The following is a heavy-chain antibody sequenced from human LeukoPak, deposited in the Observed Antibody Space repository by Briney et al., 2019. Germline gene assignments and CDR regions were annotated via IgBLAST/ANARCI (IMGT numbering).Heavy chain of an antibody. CDR1: GGSFSGYY. V-gene: IGHV4-34*01. CDR2: INHSGST. J-gene: IGHJ4*02. CDR3: ARMYGREDY. D-gene: IGHD4-17*01. Sequence: SETLSLTCAVSGGSFSGYYWSWIRQPPGKGLEWIGEINHSGSTNYNPSLKSRVTISVGTAKNQFSLKLRSVTAADTAVYYWARMYGREDYWGQRTLVTVSS.